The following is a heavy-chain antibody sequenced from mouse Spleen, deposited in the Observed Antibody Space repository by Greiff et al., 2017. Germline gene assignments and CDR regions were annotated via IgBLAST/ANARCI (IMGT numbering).Heavy chain of an antibody. V-gene: IGHV1-62-2*01. CDR2: FYPGSGSI. J-gene: IGHJ2*01. CDR3: ARHEEGYYGSSYTFDY. Sequence: VQLQQSGAELVKPGASVKLSCKASGYTFTEYTIHWVKQRAGQGLEWIGWFYPGSGSIKYNEKFKDKATLTADKSSSTVYMELSRLTSEDSAVYFCARHEEGYYGSSYTFDYWGQGTTLTVSS. D-gene: IGHD1-1*01. CDR1: GYTFTEYT.